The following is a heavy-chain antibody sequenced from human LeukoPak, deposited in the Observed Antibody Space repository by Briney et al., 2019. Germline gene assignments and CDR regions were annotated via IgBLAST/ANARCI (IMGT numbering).Heavy chain of an antibody. D-gene: IGHD4-23*01. CDR1: EFTFSTYS. CDR3: ATTTVVNGYYFDY. CDR2: ISSSSSTI. Sequence: GGSLRLSCAASEFTFSTYSMNWVRQAPGKGLEWVSYISSSSSTIYYADSVKGRFTISRDNAKNSLYLQMNSLRAEDTAVYYCATTTVVNGYYFDYWGQGTLVTVSS. V-gene: IGHV3-48*04. J-gene: IGHJ4*02.